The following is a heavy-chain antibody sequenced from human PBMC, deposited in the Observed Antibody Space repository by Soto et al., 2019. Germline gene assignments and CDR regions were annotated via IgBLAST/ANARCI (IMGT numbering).Heavy chain of an antibody. Sequence: QVQLVQSGAELKKPGSSVTVSCQASGGTFKTFGVSWVRQAPGQGLQWMGGIIPLLRTTDYAQNFQGRTSISADESTNTVFMELTSLRSEDTAVYYCARDVLGGWVEKTYRAFDIWGQGTLVAVSS. CDR2: IIPLLRTT. V-gene: IGHV1-69*01. J-gene: IGHJ3*02. D-gene: IGHD1-26*01. CDR3: ARDVLGGWVEKTYRAFDI. CDR1: GGTFKTFG.